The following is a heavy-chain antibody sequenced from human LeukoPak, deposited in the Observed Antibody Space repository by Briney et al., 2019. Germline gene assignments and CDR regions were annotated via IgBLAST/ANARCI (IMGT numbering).Heavy chain of an antibody. J-gene: IGHJ4*02. V-gene: IGHV4-39*07. D-gene: IGHD6-19*01. CDR1: SDFFSSVTDY. CDR2: GDYSGGT. Sequence: PSETLSLTCTVSSDFFSSVTDYWAWIRQPPGKGLEWIASGDYSGGTYYNPSLESRVAISADMSKNQISLKLSSVTAADTALYYCARERGEEYSSGWYKTNFFATWGQGTRVTVSS. CDR3: ARERGEEYSSGWYKTNFFAT.